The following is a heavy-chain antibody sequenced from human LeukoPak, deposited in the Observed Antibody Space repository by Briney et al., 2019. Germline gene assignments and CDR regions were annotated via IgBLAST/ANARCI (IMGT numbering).Heavy chain of an antibody. Sequence: GGSLRLSCAASGFTFSSYAMSWVRQAPGKGLKWVSTINDNGAGTYYADSVKGRFTISRDNAKNSLYLQMNSLRAEDTAVYYCARDEGYFQHWGQGTLVTVSS. CDR1: GFTFSSYA. CDR3: ARDEGYFQH. V-gene: IGHV3-23*01. J-gene: IGHJ1*01. CDR2: INDNGAGT.